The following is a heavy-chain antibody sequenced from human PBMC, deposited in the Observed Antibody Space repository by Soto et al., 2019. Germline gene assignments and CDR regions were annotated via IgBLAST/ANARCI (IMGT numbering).Heavy chain of an antibody. J-gene: IGHJ6*02. Sequence: PGESLKISCQGSGYTFSNHWINWVRLVPGKGLEWMGIIFPRDSDTRYSPSLQGQVIISVDKSTNTAYLQWTRLTASDTATYYCAQRTPEYGMDVWGQGTMVTVSS. CDR2: IFPRDSDT. CDR3: AQRTPEYGMDV. CDR1: GYTFSNHW. V-gene: IGHV5-51*01.